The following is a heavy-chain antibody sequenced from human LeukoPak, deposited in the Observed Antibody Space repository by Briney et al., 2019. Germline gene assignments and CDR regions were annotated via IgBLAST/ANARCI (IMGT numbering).Heavy chain of an antibody. CDR3: ASHYYDSSGYISTEPLFDY. CDR2: SSAYNGNT. V-gene: IGHV1-18*01. Sequence: ASVKVSCKASGYTFTSYGISWVRQAPGQGLEWMGWSSAYNGNTNYAQKLQGRVTMTTDTSTSTAYMELRSLRSDDTAVYYCASHYYDSSGYISTEPLFDYWGQGTLVTVSS. CDR1: GYTFTSYG. J-gene: IGHJ4*02. D-gene: IGHD3-22*01.